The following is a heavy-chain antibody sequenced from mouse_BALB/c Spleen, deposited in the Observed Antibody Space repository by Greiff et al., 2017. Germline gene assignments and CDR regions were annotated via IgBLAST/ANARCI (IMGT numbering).Heavy chain of an antibody. CDR2: IRSKSNNYAT. Sequence: EAMLVESGGGLVQPKGSLKLSCAASGFTFNTYAMNWVRQAPGKGLEWVARIRSKSNNYATYYADSVKDRFTISRDDSQSMLYLQMNNLKTEDTAMYYCVRHGDGTASMDYWGQGTSVTVSS. CDR1: GFTFNTYA. V-gene: IGHV10-1*02. D-gene: IGHD1-2*01. J-gene: IGHJ4*01. CDR3: VRHGDGTASMDY.